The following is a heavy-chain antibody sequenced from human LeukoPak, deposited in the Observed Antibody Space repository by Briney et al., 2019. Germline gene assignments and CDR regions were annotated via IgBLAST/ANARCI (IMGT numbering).Heavy chain of an antibody. J-gene: IGHJ6*02. Sequence: QTGGSLRLSCAASGFTFSSYDMHWVRQATGKGLEWVSAIGTAGDTYYPGSVKGRFTIPRENAKNSLYLQMNSLRAGDTAVYYCARGLRAYYDFWSGYPGYYYYGMDVWGQGTTVTVSS. D-gene: IGHD3-3*01. CDR3: ARGLRAYYDFWSGYPGYYYYGMDV. CDR2: IGTAGDT. V-gene: IGHV3-13*01. CDR1: GFTFSSYD.